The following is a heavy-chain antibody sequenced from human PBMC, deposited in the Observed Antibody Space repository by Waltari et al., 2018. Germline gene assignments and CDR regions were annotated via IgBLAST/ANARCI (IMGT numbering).Heavy chain of an antibody. V-gene: IGHV1-2*06. CDR1: GYTLSGYY. D-gene: IGHD7-27*01. J-gene: IGHJ4*02. Sequence: QVQLVQSGAEVRKPGASVTVSCETSGYTLSGYYIHWVRHAPGQGPEWMGRIIPNSGGTSYAQKFQGRVTMTRDTSITTAYMELRSLTSDDTAVYYCARGNWGYFFDYWGQGTLVTVSS. CDR2: IIPNSGGT. CDR3: ARGNWGYFFDY.